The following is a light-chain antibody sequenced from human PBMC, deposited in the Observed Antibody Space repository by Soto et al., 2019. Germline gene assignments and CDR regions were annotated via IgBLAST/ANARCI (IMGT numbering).Light chain of an antibody. CDR3: QQYYSYPRT. Sequence: DIQMTQSPSTLSASVGDRFTITCRASQSISSWLAWYQQKPGKAPKLLIYKASSLESGVPSRFSGSGSGTEFTLTISSLQPDDFATYYCQQYYSYPRTFGQGTKVDI. V-gene: IGKV1-5*03. CDR1: QSISSW. CDR2: KAS. J-gene: IGKJ1*01.